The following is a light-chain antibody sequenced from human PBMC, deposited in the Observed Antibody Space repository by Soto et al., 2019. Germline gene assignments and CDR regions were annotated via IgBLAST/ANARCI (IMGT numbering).Light chain of an antibody. CDR3: QQYGSSLFT. Sequence: EIVLTQSPGTLSLSPGERATLSCRASQSVSSSSLAWYQQKPGQAPRLLIYGASSRATGIPDRFSGSGSGTGFTLTISRLEPEDFAVYYCQQYGSSLFTFGPGTKVDIK. CDR1: QSVSSSS. CDR2: GAS. J-gene: IGKJ3*01. V-gene: IGKV3-20*01.